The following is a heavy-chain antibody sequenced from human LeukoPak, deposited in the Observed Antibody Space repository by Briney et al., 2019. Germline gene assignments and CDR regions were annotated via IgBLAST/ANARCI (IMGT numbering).Heavy chain of an antibody. D-gene: IGHD3-10*01. J-gene: IGHJ4*02. V-gene: IGHV4-34*01. CDR2: INHSGST. Sequence: SETLSVTCAVYGGSFSGYYWSWIRQPPGKGLEWIGEINHSGSTNYNPSLKSRVTISVDTSKNQFSLKLSSVTAADTAVYYCARFRGKKPYDYWGRGTLVTVSS. CDR1: GGSFSGYY. CDR3: ARFRGKKPYDY.